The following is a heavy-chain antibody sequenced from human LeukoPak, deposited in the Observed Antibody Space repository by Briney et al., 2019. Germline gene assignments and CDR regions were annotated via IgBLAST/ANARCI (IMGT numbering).Heavy chain of an antibody. J-gene: IGHJ5*02. CDR3: AGGGYSSSWYVPVVVNWFDP. D-gene: IGHD6-13*01. CDR1: GFTFSSYS. Sequence: PGGSLRLSCAASGFTFSSYSMNWVRQAPGKGLEWVSYISSSSSTIYYADSVKGRFTISRDNAKNSLYLQMNSLRAEDTAVYYCAGGGYSSSWYVPVVVNWFDPWGQGTLVTVSS. CDR2: ISSSSSTI. V-gene: IGHV3-48*01.